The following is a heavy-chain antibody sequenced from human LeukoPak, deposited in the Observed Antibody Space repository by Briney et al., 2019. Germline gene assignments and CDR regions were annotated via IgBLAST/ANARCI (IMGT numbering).Heavy chain of an antibody. J-gene: IGHJ5*02. Sequence: GASVKVSCKASGYTFTGYYTHWVRQAPGQGLEWMGWINPNSGGTNYAQKFQGRVTMTRDTSISTAYMELSRLRSDDTAVYYCARQPYYDILTGPNWFDPWGQGTLVTVSS. CDR1: GYTFTGYY. CDR3: ARQPYYDILTGPNWFDP. CDR2: INPNSGGT. D-gene: IGHD3-9*01. V-gene: IGHV1-2*02.